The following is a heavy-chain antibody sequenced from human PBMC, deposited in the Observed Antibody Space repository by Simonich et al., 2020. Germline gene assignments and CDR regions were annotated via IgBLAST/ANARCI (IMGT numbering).Heavy chain of an antibody. D-gene: IGHD6-13*01. J-gene: IGHJ6*02. Sequence: QVQLQESGPGLVKPSETLSLTCAVSGYSISSGYYWGWVRQPPGKGLEWIGSFYYSGSTYYNPSLKSRVTRSVDTSKNQFSLKLSSVTAADTAVYYCARVGYSNYYYYGMDVWGQGTTVTVSS. CDR2: FYYSGST. CDR3: ARVGYSNYYYYGMDV. CDR1: GYSISSGYY. V-gene: IGHV4-38-2*01.